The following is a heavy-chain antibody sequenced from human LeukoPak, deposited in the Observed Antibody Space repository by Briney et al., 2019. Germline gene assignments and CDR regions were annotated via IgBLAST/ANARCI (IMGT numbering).Heavy chain of an antibody. D-gene: IGHD2-8*01. J-gene: IGHJ4*02. CDR2: ISGGST. CDR3: ASSRPYCTNGVCFYFDY. V-gene: IGHV3-38-3*01. CDR1: GFTVSSNE. Sequence: GGSLRLSCAASGFTVSSNEMSWVRQAPGKGLEWVSSISGGSTYYADSRKGRFTISRDNAKNSLYLQMNSLRAEDTAVYYCASSRPYCTNGVCFYFDYWGQGTLVTVSS.